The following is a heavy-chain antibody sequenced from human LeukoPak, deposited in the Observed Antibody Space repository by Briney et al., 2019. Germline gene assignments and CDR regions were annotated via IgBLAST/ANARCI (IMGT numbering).Heavy chain of an antibody. CDR2: IYYSGST. Sequence: SETLPLTCTVSGGSISSYYWSWIRQPPGKGLEWIGYIYYSGSTNYNPSLKSRVTISVDTSKNQFSLKLSSVTAADTAVYYCATFKYCSSTSCTFDYWGQGTLVTVSS. D-gene: IGHD2-2*01. CDR1: GGSISSYY. CDR3: ATFKYCSSTSCTFDY. V-gene: IGHV4-59*12. J-gene: IGHJ4*02.